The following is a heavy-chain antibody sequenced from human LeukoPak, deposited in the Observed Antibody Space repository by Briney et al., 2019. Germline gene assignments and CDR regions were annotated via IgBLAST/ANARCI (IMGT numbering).Heavy chain of an antibody. J-gene: IGHJ4*02. V-gene: IGHV3-7*01. CDR1: GFTFNSYW. CDR3: ATTLNIATAGYF. CDR2: VQQEGSEK. D-gene: IGHD6-13*01. Sequence: GGSLRLSCAASGFTFNSYWMSWVRQALGKGLEWVANVQQEGSEKYYVDSVKGRFTISRDNAKNSVYLQMNNLRAEDTATYYCATTLNIATAGYFWGQGTLVTVSS.